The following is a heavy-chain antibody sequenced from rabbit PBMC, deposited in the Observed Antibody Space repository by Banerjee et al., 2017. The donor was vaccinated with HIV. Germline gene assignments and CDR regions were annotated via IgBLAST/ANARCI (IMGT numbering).Heavy chain of an antibody. CDR2: INSDSGST. CDR3: ARDSSGWGTTRLDL. Sequence: QEQLEESGGDLVKPEGSLTLTCTASGFSFSNTYVMCWVRQAPGRGLELIACINSDSGSTWYASWVNGRFTISRSTSLNTVDLKMTSLTAADTATYFCARDSSGWGTTRLDLWGPGTLVTVS. CDR1: GFSFSNTYV. V-gene: IGHV1S43*01. D-gene: IGHD4-1*01. J-gene: IGHJ6*01.